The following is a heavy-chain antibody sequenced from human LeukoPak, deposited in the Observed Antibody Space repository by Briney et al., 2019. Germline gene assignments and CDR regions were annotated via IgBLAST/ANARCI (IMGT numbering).Heavy chain of an antibody. J-gene: IGHJ3*02. D-gene: IGHD3-10*01. CDR2: IYYSEST. CDR1: GDSISSSSYY. CDR3: AREEKGWFGAHAFDI. Sequence: SETLSLTCTVSGDSISSSSYYWGWIRQPPGKGLEWIGSIYYSESTYYNPSLKSRVTISVDTSKNQFSLKLSSVTAADTAVYYCAREEKGWFGAHAFDIWGQGTMVTVSS. V-gene: IGHV4-39*07.